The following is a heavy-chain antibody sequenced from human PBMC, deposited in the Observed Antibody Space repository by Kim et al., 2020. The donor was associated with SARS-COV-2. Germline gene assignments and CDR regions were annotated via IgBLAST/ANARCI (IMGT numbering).Heavy chain of an antibody. V-gene: IGHV4-31*03. D-gene: IGHD3-22*01. CDR3: ARYHSSGRTSPFDS. CDR1: GGSISGDEYY. CDR2: IYYSGTT. Sequence: SETLSLTCTVTGGSISGDEYYWTWIRQHPGKGLEWIGYIYYSGTTYYSPSLKSRVTISVDTSKNQFSLKVTSVTAADTAVYFCARYHSSGRTSPFDSWGQGILVTVSS. J-gene: IGHJ4*02.